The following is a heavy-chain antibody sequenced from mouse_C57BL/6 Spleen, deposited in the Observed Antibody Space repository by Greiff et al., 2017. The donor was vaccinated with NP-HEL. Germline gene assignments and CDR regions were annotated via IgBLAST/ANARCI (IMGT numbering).Heavy chain of an antibody. D-gene: IGHD4-1*01. V-gene: IGHV1-15*01. J-gene: IGHJ4*01. CDR2: IDPETGGT. Sequence: QVQLQQPGAELVRPGASVTLSCKASGYTFTDYEMHWVKQTPVHGLEWIGAIDPETGGTAYNQKFKGKAILTADISSSTAYMELRSLTSEDSAVYYCTRAYLGYYAMDYWGQGTSVTVSS. CDR1: GYTFTDYE. CDR3: TRAYLGYYAMDY.